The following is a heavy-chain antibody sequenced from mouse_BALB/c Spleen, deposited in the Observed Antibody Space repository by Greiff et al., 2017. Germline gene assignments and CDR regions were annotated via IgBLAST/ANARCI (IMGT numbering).Heavy chain of an antibody. CDR1: GFTFSDYY. D-gene: IGHD1-1*01. Sequence: EVKLVESGGGLVKPGGSLKLSCAASGFTFSDYYMYWVRQTPEKRLEWVATISDGGSYTYYPDSVKGRFTISRDNAKNNLYLQMSSLKSEDTAMYYCARDYYGAYWGQGTLVTVSA. CDR3: ARDYYGAY. V-gene: IGHV5-4*02. CDR2: ISDGGSYT. J-gene: IGHJ3*01.